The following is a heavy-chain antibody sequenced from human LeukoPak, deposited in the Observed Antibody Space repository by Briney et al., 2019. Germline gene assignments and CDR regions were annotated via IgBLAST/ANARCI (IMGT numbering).Heavy chain of an antibody. CDR2: IYYSGST. V-gene: IGHV4-59*01. Sequence: SETLSLTCTVSGGSISTYYWSWIRQPPGKGLEWIGYIYYSGSTNYNPSLKSRVTISADTSKNLFSLSLTSVTAADTAVYYCARTDGSGIHYGMAVWGQGTTVTVSS. CDR1: GGSISTYY. CDR3: ARTDGSGIHYGMAV. D-gene: IGHD3-10*01. J-gene: IGHJ6*02.